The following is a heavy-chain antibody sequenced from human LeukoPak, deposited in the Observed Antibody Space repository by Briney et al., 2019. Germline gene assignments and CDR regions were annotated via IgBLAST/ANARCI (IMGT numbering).Heavy chain of an antibody. J-gene: IGHJ4*02. V-gene: IGHV1-69*05. D-gene: IGHD3-22*01. CDR3: ARDRSAYYYDSSGYSAFDY. Sequence: SVTVSCKASGGTFSSYAISWVRQAPGQGLEWMGGIIPIFGTANYAQKFKGRVTITTDESTSTAYMELSILISEDTAVYYCARDRSAYYYDSSGYSAFDYWGQGTLFTVSS. CDR2: IIPIFGTA. CDR1: GGTFSSYA.